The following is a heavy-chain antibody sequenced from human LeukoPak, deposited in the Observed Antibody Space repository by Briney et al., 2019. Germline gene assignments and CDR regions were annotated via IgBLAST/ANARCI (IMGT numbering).Heavy chain of an antibody. CDR2: ISDDGRVT. CDR1: GFTFNRYY. CDR3: VRDVAPSGTVWFDS. V-gene: IGHV3-74*01. J-gene: IGHJ5*01. Sequence: GGSLRLSCAASGFTFNRYYMYWIRQAPGKGLVWVSRISDDGRVTLYADFVKGRFTISRDNAKNTLSLQMNSLRVEDTAVYYCVRDVAPSGTVWFDSWGQGTLVTVSS. D-gene: IGHD6-13*01.